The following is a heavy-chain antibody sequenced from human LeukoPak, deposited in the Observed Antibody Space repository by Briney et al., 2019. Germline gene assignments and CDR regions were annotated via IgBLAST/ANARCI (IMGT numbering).Heavy chain of an antibody. V-gene: IGHV4-39*07. J-gene: IGHJ6*03. CDR1: GGSISSSSYY. Sequence: SETLSLTCTVSGGSISSSSYYWGWIRQPPGKGLEWIGSIYYSGSTYYNPSLKSRVTISVDTSKNQFSLKLSSVTAADTAVYYCARVDDGYYMDDWGKGTTVTVSS. CDR3: ARVDDGYYMDD. D-gene: IGHD1-1*01. CDR2: IYYSGST.